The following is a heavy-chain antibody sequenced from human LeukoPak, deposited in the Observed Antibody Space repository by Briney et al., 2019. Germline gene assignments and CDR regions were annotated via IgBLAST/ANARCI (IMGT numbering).Heavy chain of an antibody. V-gene: IGHV4-34*01. CDR2: INHSGST. J-gene: IGHJ4*02. Sequence: SETLSLTCAVYGGSFSGYYWSWIRQPPGKGLEWIGEINHSGSTNYNPSLKSRVTMSVDTSKNQFSLKLSSVTAADTAVYYCASETWELVLDYWGQGTLVTVSS. CDR3: ASETWELVLDY. D-gene: IGHD6-6*01. CDR1: GGSFSGYY.